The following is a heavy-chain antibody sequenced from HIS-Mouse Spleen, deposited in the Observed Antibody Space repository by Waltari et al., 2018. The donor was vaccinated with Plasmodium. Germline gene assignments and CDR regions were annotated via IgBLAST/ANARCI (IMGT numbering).Heavy chain of an antibody. Sequence: QVQLQQWGAGLLKPSEPLSLTCAVSGGSFSGYYWRWIRQPPGKGLEWIGEINHSGSTNYNPSLKSRVTISVDTSKNQFSLKLSSVTAADTAVYYCARVTSSGVYWYFDLWGRGTLVTVSS. J-gene: IGHJ2*01. D-gene: IGHD3-3*01. V-gene: IGHV4-34*01. CDR1: GGSFSGYY. CDR2: INHSGST. CDR3: ARVTSSGVYWYFDL.